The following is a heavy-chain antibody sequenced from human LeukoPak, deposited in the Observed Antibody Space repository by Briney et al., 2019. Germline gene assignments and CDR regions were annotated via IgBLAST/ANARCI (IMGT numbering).Heavy chain of an antibody. CDR1: GFTFSSYW. CDR2: IKQDGSEK. CDR3: ARGPYYYGSGSYIPYYFDY. D-gene: IGHD3-10*01. J-gene: IGHJ4*02. Sequence: GGSLRLSCAASGFTFSSYWMSWVRQAPGKGLEWVANIKQDGSEKYYVDSVKGRFTISRDNAKNSLYLQMNSLRAEDTAVYYCARGPYYYGSGSYIPYYFDYWGQGTLVTVSS. V-gene: IGHV3-7*01.